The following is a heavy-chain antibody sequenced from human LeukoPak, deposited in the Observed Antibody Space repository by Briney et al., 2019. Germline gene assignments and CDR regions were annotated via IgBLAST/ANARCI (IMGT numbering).Heavy chain of an antibody. D-gene: IGHD6-13*01. Sequence: SETLSLTCTVSGGSISSYYWSWIRQPPGKGLEWIGYIYYSGSTNYNPSLKSRVTISVDTSKNQFSLKLSSVTAADTAVYYCAREVVSSSWWGGSGWFDPWGQGTLVTVSS. J-gene: IGHJ5*02. V-gene: IGHV4-59*01. CDR3: AREVVSSSWWGGSGWFDP. CDR2: IYYSGST. CDR1: GGSISSYY.